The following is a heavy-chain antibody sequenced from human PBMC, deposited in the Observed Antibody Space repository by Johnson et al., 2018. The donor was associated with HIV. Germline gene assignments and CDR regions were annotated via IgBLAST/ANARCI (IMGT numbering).Heavy chain of an antibody. J-gene: IGHJ3*02. CDR2: IYSGGST. Sequence: VHLVESGGGLVQPGGSLRLSCAASGFTVSSNYMNWVRQAPGKGLEWVSVIYSGGSTYYADSVKGRFTISRDNSKNTLYLQMNSLRAEDTAVYYCARGAANDAFDIWGQGTMVTVSS. D-gene: IGHD1-26*01. CDR3: ARGAANDAFDI. CDR1: GFTVSSNY. V-gene: IGHV3-66*01.